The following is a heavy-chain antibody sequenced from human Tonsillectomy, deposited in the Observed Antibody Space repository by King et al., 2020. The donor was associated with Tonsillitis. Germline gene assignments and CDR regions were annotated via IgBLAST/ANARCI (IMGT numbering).Heavy chain of an antibody. V-gene: IGHV3-30*02. D-gene: IGHD3-22*01. CDR1: GFIFSSSG. J-gene: IGHJ6*02. CDR2: IRYDGSDK. CDR3: AKDRTFDSTGYYDYYYYGMDV. Sequence: LVESGGGVVQPGGSLRLSCAASGFIFSSSGMNWVRQAPGKGLEWVAFIRYDGSDKYYADSVKGRFTISRDNSNNTLYLQMNSLRAEDTAVYYCAKDRTFDSTGYYDYYYYGMDVWGQGTTVTVSS.